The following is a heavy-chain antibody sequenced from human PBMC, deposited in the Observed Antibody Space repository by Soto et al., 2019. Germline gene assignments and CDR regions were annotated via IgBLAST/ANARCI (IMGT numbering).Heavy chain of an antibody. CDR1: GFTFSSYS. V-gene: IGHV3-48*02. Sequence: EVQLVESGGGLVQPGGSLRLSCAASGFTFSSYSMNWVRQAPGKGLEWVSYISSSSSTIYYADSVKGRFTISRDNAKNSLYLQMNSLRDVDTAVYYCARDLLCSSTSCYGYYYYGMDVWGQGTTVTVSS. J-gene: IGHJ6*02. CDR3: ARDLLCSSTSCYGYYYYGMDV. D-gene: IGHD2-2*01. CDR2: ISSSSSTI.